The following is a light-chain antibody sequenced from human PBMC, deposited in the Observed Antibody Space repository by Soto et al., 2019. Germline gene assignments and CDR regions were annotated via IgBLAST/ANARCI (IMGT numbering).Light chain of an antibody. CDR3: SSYAASNNFYFV. Sequence: QSALTQPASVAGSPGQSITIPCNGTSNDIGGYNFVSWFQQHPGKAPKLLICDVTRRPSGVSDRFSGSKSGNTASLTISGLQAEDEADYYCSSYAASNNFYFVFGGGTQLTVL. J-gene: IGLJ3*02. CDR1: SNDIGGYNF. V-gene: IGLV2-14*01. CDR2: DVT.